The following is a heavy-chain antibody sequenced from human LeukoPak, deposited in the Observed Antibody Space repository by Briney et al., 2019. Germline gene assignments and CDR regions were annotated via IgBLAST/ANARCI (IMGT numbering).Heavy chain of an antibody. Sequence: ASVKVSCKASGYTFTSYAMHWVRQAPGQRLEWMGWINAGNGNTKYSQEFQGRVTITRDTSASTAYMELSSLRSEDMAVYYCARGGHRHYYYYMDVWGEGTTVTVSS. J-gene: IGHJ6*03. CDR2: INAGNGNT. CDR1: GYTFTSYA. V-gene: IGHV1-3*03. D-gene: IGHD3-16*02. CDR3: ARGGHRHYYYYMDV.